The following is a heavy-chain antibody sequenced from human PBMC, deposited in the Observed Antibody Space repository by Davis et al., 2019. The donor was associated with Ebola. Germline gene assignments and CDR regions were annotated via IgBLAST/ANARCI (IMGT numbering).Heavy chain of an antibody. CDR3: AKPAAGTFDY. Sequence: GESLKISCAASGFTFSSYGMHWVRQAPGKGLEWVAFIRYDGSNKYYADSVKGRFTISRDNSKNTLYLQMNSLRAEETAVYYCAKPAAGTFDYWGQGTLVTVSS. CDR1: GFTFSSYG. D-gene: IGHD6-13*01. CDR2: IRYDGSNK. V-gene: IGHV3-30*02. J-gene: IGHJ4*02.